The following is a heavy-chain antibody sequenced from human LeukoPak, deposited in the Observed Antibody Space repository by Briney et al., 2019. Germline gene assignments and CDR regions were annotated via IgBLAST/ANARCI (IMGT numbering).Heavy chain of an antibody. Sequence: SETLSLTCTVSGGSISSYYWNWIRQPPGKGLEWIGYIYYSGSTNYNPSLKSRVTISEDTSKNQFSLKLSSVTAADTAVYFCARGFRGDNFDYWGQGTLVTVSS. CDR1: GGSISSYY. CDR2: IYYSGST. V-gene: IGHV4-59*08. CDR3: ARGFRGDNFDY. J-gene: IGHJ4*02. D-gene: IGHD7-27*01.